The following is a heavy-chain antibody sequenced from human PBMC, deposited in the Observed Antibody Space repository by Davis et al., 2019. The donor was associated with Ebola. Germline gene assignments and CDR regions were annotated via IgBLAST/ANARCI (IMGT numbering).Heavy chain of an antibody. D-gene: IGHD3-3*01. CDR1: GFIFFDST. V-gene: IGHV1-18*01. CDR3: ARVEEDYDFWSGYPNPNWFDP. CDR2: TAAGRGDT. J-gene: IGHJ5*02. Sequence: ASVKVSCKTSGFIFFDSTIHWVRQARGQRLEWIGWTAAGRGDTEYAQKLQGRVTMTTDTSTSTAYMELRSLRSDDTAVYYCARVEEDYDFWSGYPNPNWFDPWGQGTLVTVSS.